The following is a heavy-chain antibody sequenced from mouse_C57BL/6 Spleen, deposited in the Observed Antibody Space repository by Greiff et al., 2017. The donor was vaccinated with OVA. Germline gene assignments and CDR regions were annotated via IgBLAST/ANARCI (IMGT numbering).Heavy chain of an antibody. D-gene: IGHD1-1*01. CDR1: GYTFTSYW. CDR3: AREGYGSSYRGFAY. V-gene: IGHV1-55*01. Sequence: QVQLQQPGAELVKPGASVKMSCKASGYTFTSYWITWVKPRPGQGLEWIGDIYPGSGSTNYNEKFKSKATLTVDTSSSTAYMQLSSLTSEDSAVYYCAREGYGSSYRGFAYWGQGTLVTVSA. J-gene: IGHJ3*01. CDR2: IYPGSGST.